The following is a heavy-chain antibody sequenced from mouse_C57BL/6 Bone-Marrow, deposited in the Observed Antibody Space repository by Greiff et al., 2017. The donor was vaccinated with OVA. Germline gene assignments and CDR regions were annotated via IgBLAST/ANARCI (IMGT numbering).Heavy chain of an antibody. V-gene: IGHV6-6*01. CDR1: GFTFSDAW. J-gene: IGHJ3*01. D-gene: IGHD4-1*01. Sequence: EVKVEESGGGLVQPGGSMKLSCAASGFTFSDAWMDWVRQSPEKGLEWVAEIRNKANNHATYYAESVKGRFTITRDDSKSSVYLQMNSLRAEDTGIYYCTRGGTVAWFAYWGQGTLVTVSA. CDR3: TRGGTVAWFAY. CDR2: IRNKANNHAT.